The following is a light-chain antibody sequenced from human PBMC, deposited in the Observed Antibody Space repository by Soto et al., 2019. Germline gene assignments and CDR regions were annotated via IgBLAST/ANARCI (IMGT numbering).Light chain of an antibody. CDR2: GAS. CDR3: QQYGT. J-gene: IGKJ2*01. CDR1: RSVSSSY. V-gene: IGKV3-20*01. Sequence: EIVLTQSPGTLSLSPGERATLSCRASRSVSSSYLAWYQHKPGQAPRLLIYGASSMPTGIPDRFSGSGSGTDFTLTISRLEPEDFAVYYCQQYGTFGRGTKLEIK.